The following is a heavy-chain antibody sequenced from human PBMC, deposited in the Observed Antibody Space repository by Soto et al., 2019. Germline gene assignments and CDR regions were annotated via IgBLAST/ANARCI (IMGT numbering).Heavy chain of an antibody. J-gene: IGHJ4*02. CDR3: AKYGTYNLV. CDR1: GFTVSNNY. V-gene: IGHV3-66*01. D-gene: IGHD1-1*01. Sequence: EVQLVESGGGLVQPGGSLRLSCAASGFTVSNNYMRWVRQAPGKGLEWVSLIYSGGATYYADSVKDRFTISRDNSKNTLYLQMNSLIAEDTAVYYCAKYGTYNLVGGQGILVTVSS. CDR2: IYSGGAT.